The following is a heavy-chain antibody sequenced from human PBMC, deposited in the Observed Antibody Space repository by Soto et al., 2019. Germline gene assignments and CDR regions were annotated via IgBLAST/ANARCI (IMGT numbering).Heavy chain of an antibody. V-gene: IGHV1-8*01. J-gene: IGHJ4*02. CDR3: GRHHYNTLGFDY. CDR1: GYTFTRYD. Sequence: QVQLVQSGAEVKKPGASVKVSCKASGYTFTRYDINWVRQATGQGLEWMGWMNPNSGNTAYAQKFQGRVTMTRNTAIGTAYMELSSLRSEETAVYYCGRHHYNTLGFDYWGQGTLVTVSS. CDR2: MNPNSGNT. D-gene: IGHD4-4*01.